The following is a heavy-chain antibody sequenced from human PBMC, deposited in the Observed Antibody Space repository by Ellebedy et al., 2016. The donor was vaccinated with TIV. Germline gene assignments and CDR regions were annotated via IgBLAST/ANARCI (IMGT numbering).Heavy chain of an antibody. CDR1: GYTLTELS. V-gene: IGHV1-24*01. J-gene: IGHJ4*02. CDR3: ATAPLSRLRFLEWPLWGFDY. D-gene: IGHD3-3*01. CDR2: FDPEDGET. Sequence: ASVKVSCXVSGYTLTELSMHWVRQAPGKGLEWMGGFDPEDGETIYAQKFQGRVTMTEDTSTDTAYMELSSLRSEDTAVYYCATAPLSRLRFLEWPLWGFDYWGQGTLVTVSS.